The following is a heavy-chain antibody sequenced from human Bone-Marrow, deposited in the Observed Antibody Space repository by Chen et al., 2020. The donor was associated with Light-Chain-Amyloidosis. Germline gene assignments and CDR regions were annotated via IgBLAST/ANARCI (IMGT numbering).Heavy chain of an antibody. D-gene: IGHD5-12*01. V-gene: IGHV5-51*01. Sequence: EVQLEQSGPEVKKPGESLKISCKGSGYTFPNYWIGWVRQMPGKGLEWMGVIYPDDSDARYSPSFEGQVTISADKSITTAYLQGRGLKASDTAMYYCARRRDGYNFDYWGQGTLVTVSS. J-gene: IGHJ4*02. CDR3: ARRRDGYNFDY. CDR2: IYPDDSDA. CDR1: GYTFPNYW.